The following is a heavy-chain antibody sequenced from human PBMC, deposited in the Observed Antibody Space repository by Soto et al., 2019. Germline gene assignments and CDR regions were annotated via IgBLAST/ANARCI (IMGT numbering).Heavy chain of an antibody. Sequence: GESLKISCKGSGYSFTSYWISWVRQMPGKGLEWMGRIDPSDSYTSYSPSFQGHVNISADKSISTAYLQWSSLKASDTAMYYCARLTIAAPTYYYYGMDVWGQGTTVTVSS. CDR3: ARLTIAAPTYYYYGMDV. CDR2: IDPSDSYT. CDR1: GYSFTSYW. V-gene: IGHV5-10-1*01. D-gene: IGHD6-6*01. J-gene: IGHJ6*02.